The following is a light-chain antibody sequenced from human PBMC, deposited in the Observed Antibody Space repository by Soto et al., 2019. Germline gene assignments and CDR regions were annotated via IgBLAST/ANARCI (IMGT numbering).Light chain of an antibody. V-gene: IGLV2-14*01. J-gene: IGLJ2*01. Sequence: QSGLTQPASVSGSPGQSITISCTGTSSDVGGYNYVSWYQQHPGKAPKLMIYEVSNRPSGVSNRFSGSKSGNTASLTISGLQAEDEADYYCSSYTSSSTLGVVFGGGTKLTVL. CDR3: SSYTSSSTLGVV. CDR1: SSDVGGYNY. CDR2: EVS.